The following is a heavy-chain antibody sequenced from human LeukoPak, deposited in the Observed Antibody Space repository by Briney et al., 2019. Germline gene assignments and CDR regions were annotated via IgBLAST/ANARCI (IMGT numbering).Heavy chain of an antibody. J-gene: IGHJ5*02. D-gene: IGHD1-1*01. Sequence: SETLSLTCTVSGGSISSSSYYWGWIRQPPGKGLEWIGNIYHSGNTYYNSSLKSRVTISVDTSKNQFSLRLTSVTAADTAVYYCARGDNNGDWFDPWGQGTLVTVSS. CDR1: GGSISSSSYY. CDR3: ARGDNNGDWFDP. CDR2: IYHSGNT. V-gene: IGHV4-39*07.